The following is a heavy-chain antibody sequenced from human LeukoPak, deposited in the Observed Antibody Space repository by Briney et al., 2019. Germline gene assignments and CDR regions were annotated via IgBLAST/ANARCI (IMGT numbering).Heavy chain of an antibody. J-gene: IGHJ3*01. V-gene: IGHV3-23*01. D-gene: IGHD7-27*01. CDR3: ARDMGDWGRALDV. CDR1: GFTFTTYA. CDR2: ISDGGGST. Sequence: TGGSLRLSCAASGFTFTTYAMSWVRQAPGKGLEWVSGISDGGGSTYYADSVKGRFTISRDNSKNTLYLHMSSLRAEDTAVYYCARDMGDWGRALDVWGQGTVVTVSS.